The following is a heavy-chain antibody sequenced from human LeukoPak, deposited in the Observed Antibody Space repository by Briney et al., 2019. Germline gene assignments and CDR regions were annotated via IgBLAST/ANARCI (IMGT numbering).Heavy chain of an antibody. V-gene: IGHV4-59*01. Sequence: SETLSLTCTVSGGSISSYYWSWIRQPPGKGLEWIGYIYYSGSTNYNPSLKSRVTISVDTSKNQFSLKLSSVTAADTAVYYCARGLGYYDSSGPSHDYWGQGTLVTVSS. CDR3: ARGLGYYDSSGPSHDY. J-gene: IGHJ4*02. D-gene: IGHD3-22*01. CDR1: GGSISSYY. CDR2: IYYSGST.